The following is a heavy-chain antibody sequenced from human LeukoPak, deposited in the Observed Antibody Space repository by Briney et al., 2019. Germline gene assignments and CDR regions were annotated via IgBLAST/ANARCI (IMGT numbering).Heavy chain of an antibody. CDR2: SLYRSKWYN. Sequence: SQTLSLTCAISGHSVSSNSASGNWIRQSPSRGLEWLGKSLYRSKWYNDYAVSVKSRITVNPDTSKNQFSLQLNSVTPEDTAVYYCARSHCYGMDVWGQGTTVTVAS. J-gene: IGHJ6*02. CDR1: GHSVSSNSAS. V-gene: IGHV6-1*01. CDR3: ARSHCYGMDV.